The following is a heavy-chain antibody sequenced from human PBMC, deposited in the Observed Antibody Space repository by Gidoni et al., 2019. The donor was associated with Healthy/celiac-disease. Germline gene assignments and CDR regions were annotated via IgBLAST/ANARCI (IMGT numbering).Heavy chain of an antibody. CDR3: ARQKGELERSIGAFDI. CDR1: GYRFTSYW. Sequence: GAEVKKPGESLMISCKVSGYRFTSYWIGWVRQMPGKGLAWMVIIYPGDTHTRYSPSFQGQVTITADKSISTAYLQWSSRKASDTAMYYCARQKGELERSIGAFDIWGQGTMVTVSS. V-gene: IGHV5-51*01. CDR2: IYPGDTHT. J-gene: IGHJ3*02. D-gene: IGHD1-1*01.